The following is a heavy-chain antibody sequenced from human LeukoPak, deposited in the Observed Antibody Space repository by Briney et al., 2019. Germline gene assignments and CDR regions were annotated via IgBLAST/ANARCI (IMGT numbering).Heavy chain of an antibody. CDR1: GFAFRNYG. CDR3: ANDDARGFGEPGPYDY. J-gene: IGHJ4*02. D-gene: IGHD3-10*01. Sequence: GGSLRLSCVASGFAFRNYGMHWVRQAPGKGLEWVAVISYDGINTHYADSVKGRFTNSKNTSKNTLYLQLSTLRPEDTAVYYCANDDARGFGEPGPYDYWGQGTRVIVSS. CDR2: ISYDGINT. V-gene: IGHV3-30*18.